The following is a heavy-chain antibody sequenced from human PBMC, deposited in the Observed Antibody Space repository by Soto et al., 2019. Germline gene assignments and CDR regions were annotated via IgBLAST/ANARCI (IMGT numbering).Heavy chain of an antibody. CDR2: FDPEDGET. CDR1: GYTLTELS. V-gene: IGHV1-24*01. Sequence: QVQLVQSGAEVKKPGASVKVSCKVSGYTLTELSMHWVRQAPGKGLEWMGGFDPEDGETIYAQKFQGRVTMTEDTSTDTAYMELSSLRSEDTAVYYCATARHYCSGGSCYSGHYYYGMDVWGQGTTVTVSS. J-gene: IGHJ6*02. D-gene: IGHD2-15*01. CDR3: ATARHYCSGGSCYSGHYYYGMDV.